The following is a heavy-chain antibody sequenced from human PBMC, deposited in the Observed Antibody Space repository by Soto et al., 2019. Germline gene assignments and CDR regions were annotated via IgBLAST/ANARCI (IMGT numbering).Heavy chain of an antibody. CDR3: ARVVVVAATTPYYYCYYMDV. CDR1: GGSFSGYY. J-gene: IGHJ6*03. D-gene: IGHD2-15*01. Sequence: SETLSLTCAVYGGSFSGYYWSWIRQPPGKGLEWIGEINHSGSTNYNPSLKSRVTISVDTSKNQFSLKLSSVTAADTAVYYCARVVVVAATTPYYYCYYMDVWGKGTTVT. V-gene: IGHV4-34*01. CDR2: INHSGST.